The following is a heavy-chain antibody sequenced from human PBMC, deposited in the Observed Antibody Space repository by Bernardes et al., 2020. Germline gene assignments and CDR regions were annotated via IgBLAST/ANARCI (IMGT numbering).Heavy chain of an antibody. J-gene: IGHJ4*02. Sequence: GASLKNSCNGSGYSFTRYWISWVRQMPGKGLEWLGRIDPSDSYTNYSPSFQGHVTISADKSISTAYLQWSSLKASDTAMYYCARQYGSGSYYDYWGQGTLVTVSS. CDR2: IDPSDSYT. V-gene: IGHV5-10-1*01. CDR3: ARQYGSGSYYDY. CDR1: GYSFTRYW. D-gene: IGHD3-10*01.